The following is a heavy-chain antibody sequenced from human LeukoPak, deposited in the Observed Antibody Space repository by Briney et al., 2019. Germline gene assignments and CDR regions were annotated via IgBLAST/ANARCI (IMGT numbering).Heavy chain of an antibody. CDR2: ISGSGGST. CDR3: AKGLGAVAGIYYYYGMDV. CDR1: GFSFGTYS. D-gene: IGHD6-19*01. Sequence: PGGSLRLSCAASGFSFGTYSMNWVRQAPGKGLEWVSAISGSGGSTYYADSVKGRFTISRDNSKNTLYLQMNSLRAEDTAVYYCAKGLGAVAGIYYYYGMDVWGQGTTVTVSS. J-gene: IGHJ6*02. V-gene: IGHV3-23*01.